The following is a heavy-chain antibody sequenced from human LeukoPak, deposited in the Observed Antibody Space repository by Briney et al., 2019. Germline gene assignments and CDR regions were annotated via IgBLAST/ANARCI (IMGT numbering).Heavy chain of an antibody. V-gene: IGHV3-23*01. D-gene: IGHD6-6*01. Sequence: GGSLRLSCVASGFTFSSYATNWVRQVPGKGLEWVSAVSGSGGSTFYVDSVKGRFTISGDNSKNTLYLQMNSLRAEDTAVYYRAMSYSSSSVVAFDIWGQGTMVTVSS. CDR1: GFTFSSYA. CDR3: AMSYSSSSVVAFDI. J-gene: IGHJ3*02. CDR2: VSGSGGST.